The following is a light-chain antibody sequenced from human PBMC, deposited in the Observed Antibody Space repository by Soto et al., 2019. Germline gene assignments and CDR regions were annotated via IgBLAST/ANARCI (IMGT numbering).Light chain of an antibody. CDR1: QSVTSPY. CDR3: QQRSNWPGT. V-gene: IGKV3D-20*02. Sequence: DIVLSQSPGTLSLYPGERATLPCRTSQSVTSPYLAWYQQKPGQAPRLLIYGASSRAIGIPDRFSGGGSGTDFTLTISSLEPEDFAVYYCQQRSNWPGTFGQGTRLEIK. J-gene: IGKJ5*01. CDR2: GAS.